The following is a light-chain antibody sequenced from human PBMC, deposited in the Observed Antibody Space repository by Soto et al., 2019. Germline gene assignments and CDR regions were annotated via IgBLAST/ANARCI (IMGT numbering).Light chain of an antibody. J-gene: IGKJ5*01. CDR3: QQFNSYPIT. V-gene: IGKV1-13*02. Sequence: AIRLTQSPSSLSASVGDRVAITCRASQDIRGALAWYQQKPGKAPKMLIYDVSTLESGVPLRFSGSSSGTDFTLTICSLQPVDFATYYCQQFNSYPITFGQGTRLEIK. CDR2: DVS. CDR1: QDIRGA.